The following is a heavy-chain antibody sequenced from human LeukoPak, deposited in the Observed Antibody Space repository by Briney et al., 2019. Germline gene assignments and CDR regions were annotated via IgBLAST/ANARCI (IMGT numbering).Heavy chain of an antibody. CDR3: ARGTGWLTTDILTGYYPDFDY. J-gene: IGHJ4*02. D-gene: IGHD3-9*01. CDR1: GYTFTSYA. V-gene: IGHV7-4-1*02. CDR2: INTNTGNP. Sequence: ASVKVSCKASGYTFTSYAMNWVRQAPGQGLEWMGWINTNTGNPTYAQGFIGRFVFSLDTSVSTAYLQISSLKAEDTAVYYCARGTGWLTTDILTGYYPDFDYWGQGTLVTVSS.